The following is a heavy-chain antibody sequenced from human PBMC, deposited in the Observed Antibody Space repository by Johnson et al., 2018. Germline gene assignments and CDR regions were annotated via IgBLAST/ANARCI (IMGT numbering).Heavy chain of an antibody. CDR3: AKDSLREYAFDI. CDR1: GFTFSSYA. Sequence: VQLVESGGGLVQPGGSLRLSCAASGFTFSSYAMSWVRQAPGKGLEWVSAISGSGGSTYYADSVKGRLTISRDNSKNTLYQQMKSLRAEDTAVYYCAKDSLREYAFDIWGQGTMVTVSS. CDR2: ISGSGGST. J-gene: IGHJ3*02. V-gene: IGHV3-23*04. D-gene: IGHD4-17*01.